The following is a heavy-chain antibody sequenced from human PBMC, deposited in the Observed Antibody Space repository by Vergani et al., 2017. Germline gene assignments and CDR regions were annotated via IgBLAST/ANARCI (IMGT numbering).Heavy chain of an antibody. CDR2: IIPILGIA. D-gene: IGHD5-18*01. Sequence: QVQLVQSGAEVKKPGASVKVSCKASGYTFTSYYMHWVRQAPGQGLEWMGRIIPILGIANYAQKFQGRVTITADKSTSTAYMELSSLRSEDTAVYYCARNVDTALWFDPWGQGTLVTVSS. CDR1: GYTFTSYY. J-gene: IGHJ5*02. CDR3: ARNVDTALWFDP. V-gene: IGHV1-69*09.